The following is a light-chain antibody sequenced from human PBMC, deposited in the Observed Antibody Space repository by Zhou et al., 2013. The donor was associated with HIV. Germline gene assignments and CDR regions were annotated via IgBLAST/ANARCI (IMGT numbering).Light chain of an antibody. V-gene: IGKV3-20*01. CDR3: LQCGGSSSWT. J-gene: IGKJ1*01. Sequence: EIVLTQSPGTLSLSPGERATLSCRASQSVGSSYLAWYQQKPGQAPRLLIYGASSRATGIPDRFSGSGSGTDFTLTISRLEPEDFAVYYCLQCGGSSSWTFGQGTRVEIK. CDR1: QSVGSSY. CDR2: GAS.